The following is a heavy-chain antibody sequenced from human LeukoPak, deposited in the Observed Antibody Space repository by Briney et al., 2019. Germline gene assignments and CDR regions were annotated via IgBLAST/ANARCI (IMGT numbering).Heavy chain of an antibody. Sequence: SSETLSLTCAVYGGSFSAYYWSWIRQPPGKGLEWIGEINHSGSTNYNPPLKSRVTISVDTSKNQFSLKLSSVTAADTAVYYCASTQIVGGSLSNNWGQGTLVTVSS. CDR2: INHSGST. V-gene: IGHV4-34*01. D-gene: IGHD1-26*01. CDR1: GGSFSAYY. CDR3: ASTQIVGGSLSNN. J-gene: IGHJ4*02.